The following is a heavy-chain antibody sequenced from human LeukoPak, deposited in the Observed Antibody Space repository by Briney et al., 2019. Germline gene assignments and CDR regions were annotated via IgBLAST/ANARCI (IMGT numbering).Heavy chain of an antibody. CDR2: ISSSSSYI. CDR3: ARDLGSTVYFQH. Sequence: GGSLRLSCAASGFTFSSYWMTWVRQAPGKGLEWVSSISSSSSYIYYADSVKGRFTISRDNAKNSLYLQMNSLRAEDTAVYYCARDLGSTVYFQHWGQGTLVTVSS. V-gene: IGHV3-21*01. D-gene: IGHD6-13*01. CDR1: GFTFSSYW. J-gene: IGHJ1*01.